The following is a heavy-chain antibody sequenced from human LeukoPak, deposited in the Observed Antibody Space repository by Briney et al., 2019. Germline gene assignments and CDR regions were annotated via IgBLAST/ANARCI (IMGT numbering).Heavy chain of an antibody. CDR1: GGSISSSSYY. D-gene: IGHD6-13*01. CDR2: IYYSGST. Sequence: SETLSLTCTVSGGSISSSSYYWAWIRQPPGKGLEWIGSIYYSGSTFYSSSLKSRVTLSVDTSKNQFSLKLSSVTAADTAVYFCSRETTSTSWYWGQGTLVTVSS. J-gene: IGHJ4*02. CDR3: SRETTSTSWY. V-gene: IGHV4-39*01.